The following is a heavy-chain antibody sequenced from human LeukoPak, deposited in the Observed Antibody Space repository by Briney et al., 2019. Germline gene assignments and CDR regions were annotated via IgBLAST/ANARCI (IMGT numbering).Heavy chain of an antibody. CDR2: ISAYNGNT. CDR1: GYTFTSYG. J-gene: IGHJ4*02. V-gene: IGHV1-18*01. D-gene: IGHD3-22*01. CDR3: ARDHPDYYDSSGYYFGEVGYFDY. Sequence: ASVTVSCKASGYTFTSYGISWVRQAPGQGLEWMGWISAYNGNTNYAQKLQGRVTMTTDTSTSTAYMELRSLRSDDTAVYYCARDHPDYYDSSGYYFGEVGYFDYWGQGTLVTVSS.